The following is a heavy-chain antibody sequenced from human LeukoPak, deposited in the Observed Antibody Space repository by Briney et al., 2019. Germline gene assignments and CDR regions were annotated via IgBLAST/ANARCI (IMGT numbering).Heavy chain of an antibody. Sequence: GGSLRLSCAASGFIFSSYWMSWVRQAPGKGLEWVGRIASKTDGGTTDYAAPVKGRFTISRDDSKNTLFLQMNSLKTEDTAVYYCTTGIRGDCGQGTLVTVSS. CDR3: TTGIRGD. V-gene: IGHV3-15*04. CDR2: IASKTDGGTT. CDR1: GFIFSSYW. J-gene: IGHJ4*02.